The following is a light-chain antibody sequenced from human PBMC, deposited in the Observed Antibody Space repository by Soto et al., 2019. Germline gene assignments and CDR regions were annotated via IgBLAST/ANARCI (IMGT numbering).Light chain of an antibody. J-gene: IGKJ4*01. CDR2: DAS. V-gene: IGKV3-11*01. CDR1: QSVSNY. CDR3: QQRSTWPLT. Sequence: EVALTQSPATLSLSPGERATLSCRASQSVSNYLAWYQQKPGQAPRLLIYDASKRATGIPARFSGSGSVTDFTLTISSLEPEDFAVYYCQQRSTWPLTFGGGTKVEIK.